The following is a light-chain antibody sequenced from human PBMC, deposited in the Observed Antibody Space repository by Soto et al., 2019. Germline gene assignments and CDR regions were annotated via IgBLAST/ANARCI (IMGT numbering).Light chain of an antibody. CDR2: ENN. V-gene: IGLV1-51*02. Sequence: QSVLTQPPSVSAAPGQKVTISCSGSDSNIGNDHVSWYQQFPGTAPKLLIYENNKRPSGIPDRFSGSKSGTSATLDITGLQTGEEADYSCGTWDSGLSAGVIGGGTQLTVL. CDR1: DSNIGNDH. J-gene: IGLJ3*02. CDR3: GTWDSGLSAGV.